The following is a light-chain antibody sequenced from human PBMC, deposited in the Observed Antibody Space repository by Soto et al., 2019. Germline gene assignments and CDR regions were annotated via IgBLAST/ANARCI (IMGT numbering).Light chain of an antibody. CDR3: QHYDTFSWT. CDR2: GAS. V-gene: IGKV1-5*01. CDR1: EDIDTS. J-gene: IGKJ1*01. Sequence: DTQMTQSPSTLSFSRGDRITITCLSSEDIDTSLAWFQQRPGKAPKVLIAGASGLMNGVPSTFSGSGSGTEFALTISSVQPDDFATYFCQHYDTFSWTFGQGTKVDIK.